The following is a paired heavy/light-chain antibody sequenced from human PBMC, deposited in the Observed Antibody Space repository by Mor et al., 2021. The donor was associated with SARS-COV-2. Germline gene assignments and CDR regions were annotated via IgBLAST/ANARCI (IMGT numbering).Heavy chain of an antibody. J-gene: IGHJ3*01. CDR3: ARHLIISDTFDV. CDR2: IYYDGST. D-gene: IGHD3-10*01. Sequence: QMQMQESGPGLVKPSETLSLTCTVSGDSISDSHYYWAWIRLPPGKGLEWIASIYYDGSTFYTPSHTLKSRLTTSLDMSKNQFSLKLNFASAADTAVYYCARHLIISDTFDVWGLGTMVTVSS. CDR1: GDSISDSHYY. V-gene: IGHV4-39*07.
Light chain of an antibody. V-gene: IGKV3-11*01. CDR2: DAS. CDR1: QSVGKF. Sequence: EIVLTQSPATLSLSPGERATLSCRASQSVGKFFVWYQHKPGQAPRLLFYDASTRAAGIPARFSASGSGTDLTLTISSLEPEDFAVYYCQQRINWPPTFGQGTRLEIK. J-gene: IGKJ2*01. CDR3: QQRINWPPT.